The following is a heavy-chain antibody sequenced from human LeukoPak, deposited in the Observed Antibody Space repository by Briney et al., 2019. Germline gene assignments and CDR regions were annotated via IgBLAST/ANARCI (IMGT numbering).Heavy chain of an antibody. CDR3: ARDGVATRGSGLDY. J-gene: IGHJ4*02. V-gene: IGHV3-30*04. CDR1: GFTFSSYA. CDR2: ISYDGSNK. Sequence: PGGSLRLSCAASGFTFSSYAMHRVRQAPGKGLEWVAVISYDGSNKYYADSVKGRFTISRDNSKNTLYLQMNSLRAEDTAVYYCARDGVATRGSGLDYWGQGTLVTVSS. D-gene: IGHD5-12*01.